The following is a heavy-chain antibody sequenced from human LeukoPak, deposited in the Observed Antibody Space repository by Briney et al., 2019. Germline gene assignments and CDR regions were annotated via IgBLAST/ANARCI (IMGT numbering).Heavy chain of an antibody. D-gene: IGHD4-17*01. CDR2: ISGSSSHT. J-gene: IGHJ4*02. V-gene: IGHV3-23*01. CDR3: AKEGDYSNAAPEWGFDS. Sequence: GGSLRLSCAASGFTFSIYAMSWVRPAPGKGLEWVSGISGSSSHTLDADSVRGRFIISRDNTRNTLYLHMNSLRAEDTALYYCAKEGDYSNAAPEWGFDSWGQGTLVTVSS. CDR1: GFTFSIYA.